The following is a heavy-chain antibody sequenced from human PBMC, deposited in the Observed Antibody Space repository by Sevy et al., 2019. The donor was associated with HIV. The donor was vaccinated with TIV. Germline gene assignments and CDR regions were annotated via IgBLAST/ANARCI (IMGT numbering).Heavy chain of an antibody. Sequence: GGSLRLSCAASGFTFSSYWMSWVRQAPGKGLEWVANIKQDGSEKYYVDSVKGRFTISRDNAKNSLYLQMNSLGAEDTAVYYCAIDDSSGYPLRWGQGTLVTVSS. J-gene: IGHJ4*02. CDR3: AIDDSSGYPLR. CDR1: GFTFSSYW. V-gene: IGHV3-7*01. D-gene: IGHD3-22*01. CDR2: IKQDGSEK.